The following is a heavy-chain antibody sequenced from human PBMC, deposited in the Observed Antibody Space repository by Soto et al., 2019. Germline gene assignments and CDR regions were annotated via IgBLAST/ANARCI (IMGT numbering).Heavy chain of an antibody. D-gene: IGHD4-4*01. Sequence: QVQLVQSGAEVKKPGSSVKVSCKASGGTFSSYAISWVRQAPGQGLEWMGGIIPIFGTANYAQTFQGRVTIPADESKSTAYMELSSLRSEDTAVYYCASLSSVNHDYSNYGIDVWGQGTTVTVSS. J-gene: IGHJ6*02. CDR1: GGTFSSYA. CDR3: ASLSSVNHDYSNYGIDV. V-gene: IGHV1-69*01. CDR2: IIPIFGTA.